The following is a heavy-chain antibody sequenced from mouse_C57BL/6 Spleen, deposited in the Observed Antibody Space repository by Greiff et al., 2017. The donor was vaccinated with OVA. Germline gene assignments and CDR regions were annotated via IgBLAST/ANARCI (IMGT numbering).Heavy chain of an antibody. CDR1: GYTFTSYW. Sequence: VQLQQSGTVLARPGASVKMSCKTSGYTFTSYWMHWVKQRPGQGLEWIGAIYPGNSDTSYNQKFKGKAKLTAVTSASTAYMELSSLTNEDSAVYYCSAYYSNLWYCDVWGTGTTVTVSS. V-gene: IGHV1-5*01. CDR2: IYPGNSDT. D-gene: IGHD2-5*01. J-gene: IGHJ1*03. CDR3: SAYYSNLWYCDV.